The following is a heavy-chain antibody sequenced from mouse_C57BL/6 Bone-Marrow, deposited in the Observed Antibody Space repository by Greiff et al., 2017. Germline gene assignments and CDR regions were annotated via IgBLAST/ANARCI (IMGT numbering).Heavy chain of an antibody. J-gene: IGHJ1*03. V-gene: IGHV1-5*01. CDR1: GYTFTSYW. Sequence: VQLQQSGTVLARPGASVKMSCKTSGYTFTSYWMHWVKQRPGQGLEWIGAIYPGHSDTSYNQKFKGKAKLTAVTSASTAYMELSSLTNEDSAVYYCTKDGYYNWYFDVWGTGTTVTVSS. CDR3: TKDGYYNWYFDV. D-gene: IGHD2-3*01. CDR2: IYPGHSDT.